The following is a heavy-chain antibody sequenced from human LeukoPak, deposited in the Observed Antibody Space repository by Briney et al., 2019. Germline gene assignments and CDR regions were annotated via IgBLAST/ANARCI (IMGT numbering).Heavy chain of an antibody. CDR1: GFTFSSYA. CDR2: ISGSGGST. Sequence: GGSLRLSCAASGFTFSSYAMSWVRQAPGKGLEWGSAISGSGGSTYYADSVKGRFTISRDNSKNTLYLQMNSLRAEDTAVYYCAKEAVRELLKGNAFDIWGQGTMVTVSS. D-gene: IGHD1-26*01. V-gene: IGHV3-23*01. J-gene: IGHJ3*02. CDR3: AKEAVRELLKGNAFDI.